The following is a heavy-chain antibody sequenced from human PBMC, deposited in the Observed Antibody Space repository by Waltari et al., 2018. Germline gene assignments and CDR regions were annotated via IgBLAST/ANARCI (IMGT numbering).Heavy chain of an antibody. CDR3: ARGGPSYYYDSSGYYYGVDP. D-gene: IGHD3-22*01. CDR2: IYTSGTT. Sequence: QVQLQESGPGLVKPSQTLSLTCTVSGGSISSGSYYWSWIRQPAGKGLEWIGRIYTSGTTNYTPPLKSRFTIVVATSKNQFSLKLSSVTAADTAVYYCARGGPSYYYDSSGYYYGVDPWGQGTLVTVSS. CDR1: GGSISSGSYY. J-gene: IGHJ5*02. V-gene: IGHV4-61*02.